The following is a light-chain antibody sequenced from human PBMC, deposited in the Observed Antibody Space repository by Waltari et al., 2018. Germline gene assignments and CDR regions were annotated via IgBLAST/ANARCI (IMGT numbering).Light chain of an antibody. CDR1: RGIDSY. J-gene: IGKJ5*01. Sequence: DIQMTQSPSSLSTSVGDRVTITCRASRGIDSYLNWYQQRPGRAPKLLIYDASTLQREVPTRFSGGGIWTDFTLTINNLQPEDFATYFCQQSYSPPFTFGQGTRLEI. V-gene: IGKV1-39*01. CDR2: DAS. CDR3: QQSYSPPFT.